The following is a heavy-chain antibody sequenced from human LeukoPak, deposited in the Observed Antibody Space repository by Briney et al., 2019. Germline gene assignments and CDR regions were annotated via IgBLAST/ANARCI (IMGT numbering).Heavy chain of an antibody. V-gene: IGHV1-3*01. CDR1: GYTFTSYA. J-gene: IGHJ4*02. Sequence: ASVKVSCKASGYTFTSYAMHWVRRAPGQRLEWMGWINAGDGNTKYSQKFQGRVTITRDTSASTAYMELSSLRSEDTAVYYCARELLSIAVAGTKYFDYWGQGTLVTVSS. D-gene: IGHD6-19*01. CDR2: INAGDGNT. CDR3: ARELLSIAVAGTKYFDY.